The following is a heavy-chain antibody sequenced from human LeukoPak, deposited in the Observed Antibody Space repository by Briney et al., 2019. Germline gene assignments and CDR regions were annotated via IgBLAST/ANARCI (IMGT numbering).Heavy chain of an antibody. Sequence: GGSLRLSCAASGFTFSSYAMSWVRQAPGKGLEWVSAISGSGGSTYYADSVKGRFTISRDNSKNALYLQMDSLRAEDTAVYYCARYSSDYFDYWGQGTLVTVSS. J-gene: IGHJ4*02. CDR1: GFTFSSYA. CDR3: ARYSSDYFDY. CDR2: ISGSGGST. D-gene: IGHD6-19*01. V-gene: IGHV3-23*01.